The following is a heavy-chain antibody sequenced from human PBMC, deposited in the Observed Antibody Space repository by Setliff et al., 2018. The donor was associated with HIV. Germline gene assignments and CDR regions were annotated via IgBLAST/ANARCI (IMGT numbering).Heavy chain of an antibody. Sequence: SETLSLTCTVSGGSINSRSYSWGWIRQPPGKGLEWIGSFYYTGSTYYNPSLRSRVTISVDTSKNQFSLKLSSVTAADTAVYYCACRYYDLWSNYYTGIPYWGQGTLVTVSS. J-gene: IGHJ4*02. V-gene: IGHV4-39*07. CDR2: FYYTGST. D-gene: IGHD3-3*01. CDR1: GGSINSRSYS. CDR3: ACRYYDLWSNYYTGIPY.